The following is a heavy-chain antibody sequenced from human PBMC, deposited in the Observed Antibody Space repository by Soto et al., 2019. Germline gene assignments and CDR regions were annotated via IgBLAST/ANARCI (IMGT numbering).Heavy chain of an antibody. CDR3: AREGASIRNYDYVWGSYRPNDAFDI. Sequence: SETLSLTCTVSGGSISSGGYYWSWIRQHPGKGLEWIGYIYYSGSTYYNPSLKSRVTISVDTSKNQFSLKLSSVTAADTAMYYCAREGASIRNYDYVWGSYRPNDAFDIWGQGTMVTVSS. D-gene: IGHD3-16*02. V-gene: IGHV4-31*03. J-gene: IGHJ3*02. CDR1: GGSISSGGYY. CDR2: IYYSGST.